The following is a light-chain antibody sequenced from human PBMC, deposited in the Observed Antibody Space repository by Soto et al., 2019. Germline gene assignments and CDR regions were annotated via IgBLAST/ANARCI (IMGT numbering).Light chain of an antibody. Sequence: EIVLTQSPGTLSLSPGERATLSCRASQSVSNNYLAWYQQKPGQAPRLLIYGASTRATGIPARFSGSGSGTEFTLTISSLQSEDFALYYCHQYNSWPPGTFGQGTKVDI. V-gene: IGKV3-15*01. CDR1: QSVSNN. CDR3: HQYNSWPPGT. CDR2: GAS. J-gene: IGKJ2*01.